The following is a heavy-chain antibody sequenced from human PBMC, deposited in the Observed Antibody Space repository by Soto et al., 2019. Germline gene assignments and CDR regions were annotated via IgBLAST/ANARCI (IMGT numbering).Heavy chain of an antibody. V-gene: IGHV1-58*02. J-gene: IGHJ6*03. CDR1: GFTFTSSS. CDR2: IVVGSGNT. CDR3: AAGRITMVRGGPYYYYMDV. Sequence: SVKVSCKASGFTFTSSSMQWVRQARGQRLEWIGWIVVGSGNTNYAQKFQERVTITRDMSTSTAYMELSSLRSEDTAVYYCAAGRITMVRGGPYYYYMDVWGKGTTVTVSS. D-gene: IGHD3-10*01.